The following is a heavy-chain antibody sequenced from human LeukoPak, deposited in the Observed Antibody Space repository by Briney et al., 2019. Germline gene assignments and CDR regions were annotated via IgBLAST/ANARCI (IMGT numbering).Heavy chain of an antibody. CDR1: GGSISTYY. CDR3: AKFRLPGIGLRDWFFDL. CDR2: IYNNGIN. J-gene: IGHJ2*01. V-gene: IGHV4-59*08. Sequence: PSETLSLTCTVSGGSISTYYWSWIRQPPGKGLEWIGYIYNNGINNYNPFLRSRVTISIDTSKNQLSLKLNSVTAADTAVYYCAKFRLPGIGLRDWFFDLWGRGALVTVSS. D-gene: IGHD3-10*01.